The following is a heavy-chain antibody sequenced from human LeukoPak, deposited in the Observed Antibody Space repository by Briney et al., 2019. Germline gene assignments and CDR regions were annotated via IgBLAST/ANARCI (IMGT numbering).Heavy chain of an antibody. D-gene: IGHD3-10*01. V-gene: IGHV4-4*07. CDR2: IYTSGST. Sequence: SETLSLTCTVSGGSISSYYWSWIRQPAGKGLEWIGRIYTSGSTNYNPSLKSRVTMSVDTSKNQFSLKLSSVTAADTAVYYCARDYTRITMVRGVIPSYFDYWGQGTLVTVSS. CDR1: GGSISSYY. CDR3: ARDYTRITMVRGVIPSYFDY. J-gene: IGHJ4*02.